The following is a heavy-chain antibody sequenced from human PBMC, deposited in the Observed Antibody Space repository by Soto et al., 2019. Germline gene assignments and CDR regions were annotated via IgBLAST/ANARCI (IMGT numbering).Heavy chain of an antibody. J-gene: IGHJ5*02. Sequence: ASVKVSCKASGYTFTSYGISWVRQAPGQGLEWMGWISAYNGNTNYAQKLQGRVTMPTDTSTSTAYMELRSLRSDDTAVYYCARADIVVVVAAQPFDPWGQGTLVTVSS. D-gene: IGHD2-15*01. V-gene: IGHV1-18*01. CDR3: ARADIVVVVAAQPFDP. CDR1: GYTFTSYG. CDR2: ISAYNGNT.